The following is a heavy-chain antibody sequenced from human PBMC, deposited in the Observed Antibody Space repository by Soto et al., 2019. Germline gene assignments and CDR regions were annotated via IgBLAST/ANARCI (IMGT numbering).Heavy chain of an antibody. V-gene: IGHV3-23*01. Sequence: EVQLLESGGGLVQPGGSLRLSCAASGFSFSAYAMNWVRQAPGKGLQWVSGLVGSGADKNYADSVRGRFTVSRDNSKKTLYLKMKSLRDEETVLYYYAKDRIAGTGVWEAFDMCAGVTKLTVSS. CDR3: AKDRIAGTGVWEAFDM. D-gene: IGHD2-8*01. CDR2: LVGSGADK. J-gene: IGHJ3*02. CDR1: GFSFSAYA.